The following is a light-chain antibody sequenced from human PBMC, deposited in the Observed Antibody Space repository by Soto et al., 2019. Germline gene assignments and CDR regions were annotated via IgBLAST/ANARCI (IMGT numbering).Light chain of an antibody. CDR2: GAS. Sequence: DIQLTQSPSFLSASVGARVTITCRASQGIRHYLASYQQKPGKAPSLLVYGASTLQSGVPSRFSGSGSGTEFTLTISSLQPEDVATYFCQQVYGHPPAFGPGTRLDIK. V-gene: IGKV1-9*01. J-gene: IGKJ5*01. CDR3: QQVYGHPPA. CDR1: QGIRHY.